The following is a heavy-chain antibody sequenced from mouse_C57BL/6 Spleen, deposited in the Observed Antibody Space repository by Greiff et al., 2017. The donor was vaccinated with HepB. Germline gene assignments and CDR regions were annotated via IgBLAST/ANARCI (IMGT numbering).Heavy chain of an antibody. CDR2: IYPGGGYT. CDR3: ARGVLREYYDV. D-gene: IGHD2-14*01. Sequence: VQLHQSGAELVRPGTSVKMSCKASGYTFTNYWIGWAKQTPGHGLEWIGDIYPGGGYTNYNEKFKGKATLTADKSSSTAYMQSSSLTSEDSAIYYCARGVLREYYDVWGTGTTVTVSS. J-gene: IGHJ1*03. CDR1: GYTFTNYW. V-gene: IGHV1-63*01.